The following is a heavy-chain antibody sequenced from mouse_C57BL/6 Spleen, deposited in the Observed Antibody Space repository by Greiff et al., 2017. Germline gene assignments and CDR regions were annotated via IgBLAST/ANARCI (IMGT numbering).Heavy chain of an antibody. J-gene: IGHJ3*01. CDR3: SPSYYYGSSSW. CDR1: GFTFSNYW. D-gene: IGHD1-1*01. V-gene: IGHV6-3*01. Sequence: EVHLVESGGGLVQPGGSMKLSCVASGFTFSNYWMNWVRQSPEKGLEWVAQIRLKSDNYATHYAESVKGRFTISRDDSKSSVYLQMNNLRAEDTGIYYCSPSYYYGSSSWGGQGTLVTVSA. CDR2: IRLKSDNYAT.